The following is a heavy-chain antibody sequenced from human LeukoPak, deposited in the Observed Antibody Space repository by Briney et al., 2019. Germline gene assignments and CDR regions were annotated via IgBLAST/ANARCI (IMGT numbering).Heavy chain of an antibody. Sequence: PSETLSLTCTVSGGSISSYYWSWIRQPAGKGLEWIGRNYTSGSTNYNPSLKSRVTMSVDTSKNQFSLKLSSVTAADTAVYYCARLKSSVLRFLEWLSFDYWGQGTLVTVSS. D-gene: IGHD3-3*01. V-gene: IGHV4-4*07. CDR3: ARLKSSVLRFLEWLSFDY. CDR1: GGSISSYY. CDR2: NYTSGST. J-gene: IGHJ4*02.